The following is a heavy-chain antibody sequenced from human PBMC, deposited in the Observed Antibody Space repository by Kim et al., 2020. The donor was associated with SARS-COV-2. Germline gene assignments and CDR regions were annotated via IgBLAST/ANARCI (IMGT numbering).Heavy chain of an antibody. CDR3: ARSAGLDY. Sequence: SETLSLTCTVSGGSISSYYWSWIRQPPGKGLEWIGYIYYSGSTNYNPSLKSRVTISVDTSKNQFSLKLSSVTAADTAVYYCARSAGLDYWGQGTLVTVSS. J-gene: IGHJ4*02. V-gene: IGHV4-59*08. D-gene: IGHD6-13*01. CDR2: IYYSGST. CDR1: GGSISSYY.